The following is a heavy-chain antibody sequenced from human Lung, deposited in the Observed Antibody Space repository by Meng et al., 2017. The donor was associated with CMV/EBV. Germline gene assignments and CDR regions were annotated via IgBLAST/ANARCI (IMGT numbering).Heavy chain of an antibody. Sequence: SVXVSCKPTGGTFASHTIRWVRQAPGQRLEWMGRIIPCLDMTNYAQTFQGRISITTDRSTSTAYMELNSLKSEDTAIYYCASGYCNGNSCHSAFDMWCPGTRVTVSS. CDR1: GGTFASHT. J-gene: IGHJ3*02. D-gene: IGHD2-2*03. CDR2: IIPCLDMT. CDR3: ASGYCNGNSCHSAFDM. V-gene: IGHV1-69*02.